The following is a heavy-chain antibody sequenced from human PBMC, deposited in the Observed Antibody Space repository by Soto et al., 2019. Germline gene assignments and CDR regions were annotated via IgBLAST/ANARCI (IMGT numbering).Heavy chain of an antibody. CDR3: VRFSSHGAYAY. Sequence: QVQLQESGPGLVKPSETLSLTCTVSSGSISGYYWSWGRQPPGKGLEYIGYIYYPGSTDYNPSLKSRVTISVDTSTNQFSLKLSSVTAADTAVYYCVRFSSHGAYAYWGHGTLVTVSS. V-gene: IGHV4-59*08. CDR1: SGSISGYY. D-gene: IGHD4-17*01. J-gene: IGHJ4*01. CDR2: IYYPGST.